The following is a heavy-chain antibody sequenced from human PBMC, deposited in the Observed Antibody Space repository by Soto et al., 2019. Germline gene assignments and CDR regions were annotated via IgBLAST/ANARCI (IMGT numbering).Heavy chain of an antibody. Sequence: PSETLSLTCTVSGGSISSYYWSWIRQPPGKGLEWIAYIYYTGRTNNNPTTKSRVTRSVDKSKKKFSLNLSSVNAADTAVYYCARATGLADTFYVWGQGSTVTVSS. D-gene: IGHD4-17*01. CDR2: IYYTGRT. CDR1: GGSISSYY. CDR3: ARATGLADTFYV. J-gene: IGHJ6*02. V-gene: IGHV4-59*01.